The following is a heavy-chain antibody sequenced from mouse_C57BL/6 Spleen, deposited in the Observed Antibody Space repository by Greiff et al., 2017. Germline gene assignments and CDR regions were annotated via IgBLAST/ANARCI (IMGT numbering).Heavy chain of an antibody. CDR3: ARSLFITTVVARDY. D-gene: IGHD1-1*01. J-gene: IGHJ2*01. V-gene: IGHV1-82*01. Sequence: QVQLQQSGPELVKPGALVKISCKASGYAFSSSWMNWVKQRPGKGLEWIGRIYPGDGDTNYNGKFKGKATLTADKSSSTAYMPLSSLTSEDSAVYFCARSLFITTVVARDYWGQGTTLTVSS. CDR2: IYPGDGDT. CDR1: GYAFSSSW.